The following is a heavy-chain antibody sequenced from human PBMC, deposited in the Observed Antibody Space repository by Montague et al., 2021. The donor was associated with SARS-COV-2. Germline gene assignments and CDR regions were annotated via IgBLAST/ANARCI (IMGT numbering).Heavy chain of an antibody. J-gene: IGHJ6*02. CDR2: VDHSGNT. D-gene: IGHD4-17*01. CDR1: GGSFHIFS. CDR3: ARGRAVTTFYYYYYGMDV. V-gene: IGHV4-34*01. Sequence: SETLSLTCAVYGGSFHIFSWGWIRQSPGKGLEWIGEVDHSGNTKYNPSLKSRVTISVDTSKSQFSLKLSSVTAADTAVYYCARGRAVTTFYYYYYGMDVWGQGTTVTVSS.